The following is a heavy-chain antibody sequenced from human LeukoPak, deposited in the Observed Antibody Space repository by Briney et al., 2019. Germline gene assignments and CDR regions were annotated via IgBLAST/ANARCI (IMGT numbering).Heavy chain of an antibody. Sequence: SETLSLTCTVSGGSISSYYWSWIRQPPGKGLEWIGYIFYSGNTNYNPSLKSRVTISLDTSKNQFSLKLSSVTAADTAVYYCARFGTSSSRFFDQWGQGTLVTVSS. D-gene: IGHD6-6*01. CDR1: GGSISSYY. J-gene: IGHJ4*02. CDR3: ARFGTSSSRFFDQ. V-gene: IGHV4-59*08. CDR2: IFYSGNT.